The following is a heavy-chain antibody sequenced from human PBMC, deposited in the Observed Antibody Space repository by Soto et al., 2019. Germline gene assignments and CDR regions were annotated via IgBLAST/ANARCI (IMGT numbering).Heavy chain of an antibody. CDR2: INHGGTA. V-gene: IGHV4-34*01. CDR1: GGSFTGFY. Sequence: TLSLTCAVHGGSFTGFYWDWVRQPPGKGLEWIGEINHGGTANYNPSLKSRVSISVDMSKSQFSLKLTSVTAEDTAVYYCARFYYDSSGYLPSPYYYYYGMDVWGQGTTVTVSS. J-gene: IGHJ6*02. D-gene: IGHD3-22*01. CDR3: ARFYYDSSGYLPSPYYYYYGMDV.